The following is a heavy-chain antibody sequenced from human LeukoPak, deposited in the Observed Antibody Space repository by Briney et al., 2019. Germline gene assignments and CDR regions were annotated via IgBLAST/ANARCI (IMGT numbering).Heavy chain of an antibody. D-gene: IGHD6-13*01. J-gene: IGHJ4*02. CDR3: ARDSAGNDY. Sequence: GGSLRLSCAASGFTFSTYSMSWVRPAPGKGLEGVANIKQDGSEKYYVDSVKGRFTISRDNAKNSLYLQMNSLRAEDTAMYYCARDSAGNDYWGQGTLVTVSS. CDR1: GFTFSTYS. V-gene: IGHV3-7*01. CDR2: IKQDGSEK.